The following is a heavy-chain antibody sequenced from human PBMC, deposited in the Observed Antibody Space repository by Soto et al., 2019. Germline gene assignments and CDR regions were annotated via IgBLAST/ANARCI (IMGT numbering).Heavy chain of an antibody. CDR1: GFTFSNAW. CDR3: TTVDAVVLN. V-gene: IGHV3-15*01. CDR2: IKRNIDGGTT. Sequence: EVQLVESGGGLVKPGGSLRLSCAASGFTFSNAWMSWVRQAPGGGLEWVGRIKRNIDGGTTDYAAPVKGRFAISRDDSNSMLYLEMNSLRSEDTAVYYCTTVDAVVLNWGQGLLVTVSS. J-gene: IGHJ4*02. D-gene: IGHD6-19*01.